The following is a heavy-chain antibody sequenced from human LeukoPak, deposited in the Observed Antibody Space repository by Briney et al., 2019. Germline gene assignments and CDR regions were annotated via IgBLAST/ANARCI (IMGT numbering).Heavy chain of an antibody. CDR2: ISYDGSNK. V-gene: IGHV3-30*04. Sequence: GRSPRLSCAASGFTFSSYAMHWVRQAPGKGLEWVAVISYDGSNKYYADSVKGRFTISRDNSKNTLYLQMNSLRAEDTAVYYCARDLFSSSWFTDYWGQGTLVTVSS. CDR3: ARDLFSSSWFTDY. D-gene: IGHD6-13*01. CDR1: GFTFSSYA. J-gene: IGHJ4*02.